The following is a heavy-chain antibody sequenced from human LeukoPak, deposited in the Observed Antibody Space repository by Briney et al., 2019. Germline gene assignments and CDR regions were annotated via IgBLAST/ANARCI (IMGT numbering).Heavy chain of an antibody. J-gene: IGHJ4*02. Sequence: SVNVSCKASGGTFSSYAISWVRQAPGQGLEWMGGIIPIFGTANYAQKFQGRVTITADESTSTAYMELSSLRSEDTAVYYCARSRGTCYSCGDYWGQGTLVTVSS. CDR2: IIPIFGTA. CDR1: GGTFSSYA. V-gene: IGHV1-69*13. D-gene: IGHD2-15*01. CDR3: ARSRGTCYSCGDY.